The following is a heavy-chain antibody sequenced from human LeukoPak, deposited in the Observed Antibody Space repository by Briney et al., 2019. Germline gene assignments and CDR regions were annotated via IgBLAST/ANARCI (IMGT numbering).Heavy chain of an antibody. CDR2: ISGSGGST. J-gene: IGHJ6*03. D-gene: IGHD1-1*01. V-gene: IGHV3-23*01. Sequence: PGGSLRLSCAASGFTFSSYAMSWVRQAPGKGLEWVSAISGSGGSTYYADSVKGRFTISRDNSKNTLYLQMNSLRAEDTAVYYCARGRSPGTSMEYYYYMDVWGKGTTVTVSS. CDR3: ARGRSPGTSMEYYYYMDV. CDR1: GFTFSSYA.